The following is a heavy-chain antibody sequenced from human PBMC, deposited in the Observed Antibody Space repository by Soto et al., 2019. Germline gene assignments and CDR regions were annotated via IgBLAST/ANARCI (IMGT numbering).Heavy chain of an antibody. J-gene: IGHJ4*02. V-gene: IGHV1-3*01. CDR3: ARAVAVAADFDY. CDR1: GYTFTGYA. CDR2: INAGNGNT. Sequence: ASVKVSCKASGYTFTGYAMHWVRQAPGQWLEWMGWINAGNGNTKYSQKFQGRVTITRDTSASTAYMELSSLRSEDTAVYYCARAVAVAADFDYWGQGTLVTVSS. D-gene: IGHD6-19*01.